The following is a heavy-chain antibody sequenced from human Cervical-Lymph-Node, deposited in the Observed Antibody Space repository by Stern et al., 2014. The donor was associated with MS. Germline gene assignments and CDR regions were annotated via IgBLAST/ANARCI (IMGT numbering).Heavy chain of an antibody. Sequence: VQLVESGAEVKKPGSSVKVSCKASGDTFSSLDIGWVRQAPGQGPEWLGGTAPLVGTANYAQNFQGRVTFSADDSTSTTYMELSSLRSEDTAVYYCARHQAGIAADWGQGTLVTVSS. V-gene: IGHV1-69*01. J-gene: IGHJ4*02. D-gene: IGHD6-13*01. CDR1: GDTFSSLD. CDR3: ARHQAGIAAD. CDR2: TAPLVGTA.